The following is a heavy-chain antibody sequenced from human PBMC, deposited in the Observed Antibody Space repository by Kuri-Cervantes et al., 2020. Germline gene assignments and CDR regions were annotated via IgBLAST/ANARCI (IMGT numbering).Heavy chain of an antibody. CDR1: GFTFSDYY. Sequence: LSLTCAASGFTFSDYYMSWIRQAPGKGLEWVSYISSSGSTIYYADSVKGQFTISRDNAKNSLYLQMNSLRAEDTAVYYCARDLSLIPAEDYYGMDVWGQGITVTVSS. D-gene: IGHD2-2*01. J-gene: IGHJ6*02. V-gene: IGHV3-11*01. CDR2: ISSSGSTI. CDR3: ARDLSLIPAEDYYGMDV.